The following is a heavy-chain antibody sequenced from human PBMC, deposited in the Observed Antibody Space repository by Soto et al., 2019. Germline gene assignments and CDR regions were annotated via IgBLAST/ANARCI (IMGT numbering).Heavy chain of an antibody. V-gene: IGHV2-5*02. J-gene: IGHJ5*02. D-gene: IGHD3-3*01. CDR2: IYWDDDK. CDR1: GFSLSTSGVG. Sequence: PTLVNPTQTLTLTCTFSGFSLSTSGVGVGWIRQPPGKALEWLALIYWDDDKRYSPSLKSRLTVTKDTSKNQVVLTMTNMDPVDTATYYCAHRRITIFENWFDPWGQGTLVTVSS. CDR3: AHRRITIFENWFDP.